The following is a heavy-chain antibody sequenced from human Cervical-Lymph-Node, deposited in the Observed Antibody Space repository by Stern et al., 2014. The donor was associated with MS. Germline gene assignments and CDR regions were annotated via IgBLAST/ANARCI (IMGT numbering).Heavy chain of an antibody. CDR3: ARAHFRLAYAVDV. V-gene: IGHV4-4*02. Sequence: QLQLQESGPTLVKPAGTLSLTCAVSGDAISSATWWSWVRQPPGKGLEWIGEIQRTGSTNYNPSLKSRVSMSIDKSKNQFSLKLNSVTAADTALYYCARAHFRLAYAVDVWGQGTAVTVSS. CDR2: IQRTGST. CDR1: GDAISSATW. J-gene: IGHJ6*02. D-gene: IGHD2/OR15-2a*01.